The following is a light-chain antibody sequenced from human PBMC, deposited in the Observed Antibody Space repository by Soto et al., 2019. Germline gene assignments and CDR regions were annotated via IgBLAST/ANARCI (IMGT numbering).Light chain of an antibody. V-gene: IGLV2-11*01. Sequence: ALTQPRSVSGSPGQSVTISCTGTSSDVGGYNYVSWYQQHPGKAPKLMIYDVSKRPSGVRDRFSGSKSGNTASLTISGLQGEDEADYYCCSYAGSYTYVFGTGTKVTVL. J-gene: IGLJ1*01. CDR1: SSDVGGYNY. CDR2: DVS. CDR3: CSYAGSYTYV.